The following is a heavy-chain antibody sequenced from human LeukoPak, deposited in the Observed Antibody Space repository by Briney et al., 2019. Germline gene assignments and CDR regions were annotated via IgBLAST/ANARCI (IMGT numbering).Heavy chain of an antibody. J-gene: IGHJ4*02. Sequence: GGSLRLSCAASGFTFSSYGMHWVRQAPGKGLEWVAVISYDGSNKYYADSVKGRFTISRDNSKNTLYLQMNSLRAEDTAVYYCAKPHYYDSSGYYYVDYFDYWGQGTLVTVSS. V-gene: IGHV3-30*18. CDR1: GFTFSSYG. D-gene: IGHD3-22*01. CDR3: AKPHYYDSSGYYYVDYFDY. CDR2: ISYDGSNK.